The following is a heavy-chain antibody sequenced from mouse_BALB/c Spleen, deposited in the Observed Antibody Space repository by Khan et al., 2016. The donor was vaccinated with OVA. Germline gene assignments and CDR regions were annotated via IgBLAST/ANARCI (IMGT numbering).Heavy chain of an antibody. J-gene: IGHJ3*01. D-gene: IGHD2-14*01. V-gene: IGHV1-4*01. CDR2: INTSNGYT. Sequence: QVQLKQSGAELARPGASVKMSCKASGYTFTSYTIHWIKERPGQGLEWIGYINTSNGYTNYNQKFKDKATLTTDKSSTTAYLQLSSLKSDDSAVYICVRDGSYHRNDGWFAYWGQGTLVTVSA. CDR3: VRDGSYHRNDGWFAY. CDR1: GYTFTSYT.